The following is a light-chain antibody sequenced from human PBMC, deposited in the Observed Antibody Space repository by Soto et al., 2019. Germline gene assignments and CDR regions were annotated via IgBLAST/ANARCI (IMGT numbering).Light chain of an antibody. Sequence: EIVMTQSPLTLPVTPGEPASSSCRSSQSLLYNNTYNYLDWYVQKPGQSPQLLIYFGSNRAPGVPDRFSGSGSGTDFTLKINRVEAEDVGTYYCMQALQSLTFGQGTQLEIK. V-gene: IGKV2-28*01. CDR1: QSLLYNNTYNY. CDR3: MQALQSLT. CDR2: FGS. J-gene: IGKJ5*01.